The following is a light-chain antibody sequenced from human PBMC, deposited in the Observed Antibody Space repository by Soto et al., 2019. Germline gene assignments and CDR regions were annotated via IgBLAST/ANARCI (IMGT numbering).Light chain of an antibody. CDR1: QSVSSN. J-gene: IGKJ1*01. CDR2: RAS. Sequence: EIVMTQSPATLSVSPGERATLSCRASQSVSSNLAWYQQKPGQAPRLLIFRASTRATDIPARFSGSGSGAEFTLTISSLQSEDFAVYYCQQYNNRRSFRQGTKVDIK. V-gene: IGKV3-15*01. CDR3: QQYNNRRS.